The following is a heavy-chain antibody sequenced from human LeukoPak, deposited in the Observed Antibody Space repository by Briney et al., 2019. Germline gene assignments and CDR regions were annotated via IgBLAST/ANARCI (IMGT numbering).Heavy chain of an antibody. CDR1: GGSISSSSYY. V-gene: IGHV4-39*07. Sequence: PSETLSLTCTVSGGSISSSSYYWGWIRQPPGKGLEWIGSIYYSGSTYYNPSLKSRVTISVDTSKNQFSLKLSSVTAADTAVYYCAREFGIFGVVSAHVQWGQGTLVTVSS. CDR2: IYYSGST. J-gene: IGHJ4*02. CDR3: AREFGIFGVVSAHVQ. D-gene: IGHD3-3*01.